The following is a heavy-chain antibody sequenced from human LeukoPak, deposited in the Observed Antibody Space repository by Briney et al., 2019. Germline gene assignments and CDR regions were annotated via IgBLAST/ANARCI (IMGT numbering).Heavy chain of an antibody. CDR3: AREQWELLGNYYFDY. J-gene: IGHJ4*02. CDR2: INWNGGST. Sequence: RPGGSLRLSCAASGFTFDDYGMSWVRQAPGKGLEWVSGINWNGGSTGYADSVKGRFTISRGNAKNSLYLQMNSLRAEDTALYYCAREQWELLGNYYFDYWGQGTLVTVSS. D-gene: IGHD1-26*01. V-gene: IGHV3-20*04. CDR1: GFTFDDYG.